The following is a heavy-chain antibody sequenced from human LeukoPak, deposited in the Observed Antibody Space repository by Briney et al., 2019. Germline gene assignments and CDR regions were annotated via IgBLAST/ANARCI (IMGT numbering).Heavy chain of an antibody. D-gene: IGHD6-25*01. V-gene: IGHV4-38-2*02. CDR1: GYSVSSGYY. J-gene: IGHJ4*02. CDR2: IYHSGST. Sequence: SETLSLTCTVSGYSVSSGYYWGWIRQPPGKGLEWIGSIYHSGSTYYNPSLKSRVTISVDTSKNQFSLKLRSVTAADTAVYFCSRSRGRLAQLDYWGQGTLVTDSS. CDR3: SRSRGRLAQLDY.